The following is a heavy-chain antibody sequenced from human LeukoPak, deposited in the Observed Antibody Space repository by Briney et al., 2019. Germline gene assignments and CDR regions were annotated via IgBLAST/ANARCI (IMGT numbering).Heavy chain of an antibody. CDR2: VDYRGNT. CDR1: GGSISSYY. J-gene: IGHJ6*02. Sequence: SETLSLTCTISGGSISSYYWSWTRQPPGKGLEWIGYVDYRGNTNYNPSLKSRVTISIDTSKSLFSLKLNSVTAADTAVYYCARVEVGAANRQWYGMDVWGQGTTVTVSS. D-gene: IGHD2-15*01. CDR3: ARVEVGAANRQWYGMDV. V-gene: IGHV4-59*01.